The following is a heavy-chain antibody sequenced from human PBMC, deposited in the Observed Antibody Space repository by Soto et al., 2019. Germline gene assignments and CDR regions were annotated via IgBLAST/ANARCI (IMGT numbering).Heavy chain of an antibody. D-gene: IGHD3-10*01. Sequence: VQLVQSGAEVKKPGSSVKVSCKASGGTFSSYAISWVRQAPGQGLEWMGGIIPIFGTANYAQKFQGRVTITADKSTSTAYMELSSLRSEDTAVYYCARGGFTMVRPTPNYGMDVWGQGTTVTVSS. V-gene: IGHV1-69*06. CDR1: GGTFSSYA. CDR2: IIPIFGTA. J-gene: IGHJ6*02. CDR3: ARGGFTMVRPTPNYGMDV.